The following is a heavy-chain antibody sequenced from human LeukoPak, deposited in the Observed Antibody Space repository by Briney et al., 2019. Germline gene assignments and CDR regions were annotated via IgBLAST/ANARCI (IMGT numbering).Heavy chain of an antibody. V-gene: IGHV3-23*01. CDR2: ISGSGGST. D-gene: IGHD3-10*01. CDR3: AKLWFGEPQGIDAFDI. J-gene: IGHJ3*02. CDR1: GFTFSSYA. Sequence: GGSLRLSCAASGFTFSSYAMSWVRQAPGKGLEWVSAISGSGGSTYYADSVKGRFTISRDNSKNSLYLQMNSLRTEDTALYYCAKLWFGEPQGIDAFDIWGQGTMVTVSS.